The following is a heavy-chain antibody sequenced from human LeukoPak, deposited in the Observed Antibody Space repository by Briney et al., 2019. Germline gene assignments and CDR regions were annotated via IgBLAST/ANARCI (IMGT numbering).Heavy chain of an antibody. D-gene: IGHD3-16*01. J-gene: IGHJ4*02. CDR1: GGSISSSSYY. CDR2: IYYSGST. CDR3: ATLFMNGRPPGYFDY. Sequence: SETLSLTCTVSGGSISSSSYYWGWIRQPPGKGLEWIGSIYYSGSTYYNPSLKSRVTISVDTSKNQFSLKLSSVTAADTAVYYCATLFMNGRPPGYFDYWGQGTLVTVSS. V-gene: IGHV4-39*07.